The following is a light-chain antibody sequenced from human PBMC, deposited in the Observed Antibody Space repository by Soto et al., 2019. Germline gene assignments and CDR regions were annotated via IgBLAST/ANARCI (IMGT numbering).Light chain of an antibody. J-gene: IGLJ1*01. Sequence: QSVLTQPASVSGSPGQSITISCTGTSSDVGGYNYVSWYQQHPGKAPKLMIYEVSNRPSGVSNRFSGSKSGNTASLTISGLQAEDEADYYCSSYKSSSTYVFGPGTKVTVL. CDR3: SSYKSSSTYV. CDR2: EVS. V-gene: IGLV2-14*01. CDR1: SSDVGGYNY.